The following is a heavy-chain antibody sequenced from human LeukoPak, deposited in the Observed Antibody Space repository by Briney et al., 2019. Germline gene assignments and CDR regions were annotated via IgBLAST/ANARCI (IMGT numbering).Heavy chain of an antibody. J-gene: IGHJ4*02. CDR1: GFTFDDYA. D-gene: IGHD5-12*01. CDR2: ISGDGGSK. CDR3: ARALKYNSGYDWGGDY. Sequence: GGSLRLSCAASGFTFDDYAMHWVRQAPGKGLEWVSLISGDGGSKNYADSVKGRFTISRDNAKNTLYLQMNSLRAEDTAVYYCARALKYNSGYDWGGDYWGQGTLVTVSS. V-gene: IGHV3-43*02.